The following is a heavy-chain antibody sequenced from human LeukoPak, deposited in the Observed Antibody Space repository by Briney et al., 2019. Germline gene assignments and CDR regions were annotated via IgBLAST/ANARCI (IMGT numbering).Heavy chain of an antibody. CDR2: IIPIFGTA. D-gene: IGHD3-3*01. CDR3: ARASDKYDHYFDY. CDR1: GGTFSSYA. J-gene: IGHJ4*02. Sequence: ASVKVSCKASGGTFSSYAISWVRQAPGQGLGWMGRIIPIFGTANYAQKFQGRVTITTDESTSTAYMELSSLRSEDTAVYYCARASDKYDHYFDYWGQGTLVTVSS. V-gene: IGHV1-69*05.